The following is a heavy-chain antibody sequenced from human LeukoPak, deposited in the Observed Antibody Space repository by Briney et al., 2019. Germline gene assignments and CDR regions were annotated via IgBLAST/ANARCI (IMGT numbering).Heavy chain of an antibody. Sequence: GGSLRLPCAASGFTFSGYGMHWVRQAPGKGLEWVAVISYDGSNKYYADSVEGRFTISRDNSKNTLYLQMNSLRAEDTAVCYCAKEGDYYDSSGYYKSHNWFDPWGQGTLVTVSS. V-gene: IGHV3-30*18. CDR3: AKEGDYYDSSGYYKSHNWFDP. CDR1: GFTFSGYG. CDR2: ISYDGSNK. J-gene: IGHJ5*02. D-gene: IGHD3-22*01.